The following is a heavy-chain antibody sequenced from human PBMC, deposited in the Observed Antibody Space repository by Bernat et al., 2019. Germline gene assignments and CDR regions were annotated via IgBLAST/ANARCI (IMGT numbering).Heavy chain of an antibody. Sequence: EVQLVESGGGLVQPGGSLRLSCAASGFTFSHYEMNWVRQAPGKGLEWVSYISSTGITIYYADSVRGRFTISRDNARNSLYLQMISLRAEDTAIYYCATLGGFGEGGTNWGQGTLVTGSS. V-gene: IGHV3-48*03. CDR2: ISSTGITI. D-gene: IGHD3-10*01. J-gene: IGHJ4*02. CDR1: GFTFSHYE. CDR3: ATLGGFGEGGTN.